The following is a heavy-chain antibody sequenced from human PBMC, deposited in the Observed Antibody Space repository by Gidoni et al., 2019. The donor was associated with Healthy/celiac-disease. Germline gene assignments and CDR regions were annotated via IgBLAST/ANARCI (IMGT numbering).Heavy chain of an antibody. J-gene: IGHJ4*02. CDR2: ISWNSGSI. CDR3: AKDIGFLEWLASFDY. CDR1: GITFDDYA. V-gene: IGHV3-9*01. D-gene: IGHD3-3*01. Sequence: EVQLVESGGGLVQPGRSLRLSCAASGITFDDYAMHWVRQAPGKGLEWVSGISWNSGSIGYADSVKGRFTISRDNAKNSLYLQMNSLRAEDTALYYCAKDIGFLEWLASFDYWGQGTLVTVSS.